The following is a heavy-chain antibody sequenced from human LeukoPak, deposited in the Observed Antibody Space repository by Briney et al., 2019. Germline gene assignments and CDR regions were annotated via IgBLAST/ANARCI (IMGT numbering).Heavy chain of an antibody. J-gene: IGHJ4*02. CDR2: INPSGGST. V-gene: IGHV1-46*01. CDR1: GYTFTSYY. D-gene: IGHD1-26*01. CDR3: AKGPAGERPDY. Sequence: ASVKVSCKASGYTFTSYYMHWVRQAPGQGLEWMGIINPSGGSTSYAQKFQGRVTMTRDMSTSTVYMELSSLRSEDTAVYYCAKGPAGERPDYWGQGTLVTVSS.